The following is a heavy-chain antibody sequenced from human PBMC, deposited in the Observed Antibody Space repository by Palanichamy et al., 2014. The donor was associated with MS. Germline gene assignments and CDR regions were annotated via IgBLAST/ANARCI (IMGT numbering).Heavy chain of an antibody. J-gene: IGHJ5*02. CDR2: IRGSGGST. CDR3: AKSGDFWTGHRGWFDP. CDR1: DSLLAGYA. V-gene: IGHV3-23*01. Sequence: EVQLLESGGGLVQSWGVPDYSPVQPLDSLLAGYAMNWVRQAPGKGLEWVSAIRGSGGSTSYADSVKGRFTISRDNSKNTLCLQMNSLRAEDTAIYYCAKSGDFWTGHRGWFDPWGQGTLVTVSS. D-gene: IGHD3/OR15-3a*01.